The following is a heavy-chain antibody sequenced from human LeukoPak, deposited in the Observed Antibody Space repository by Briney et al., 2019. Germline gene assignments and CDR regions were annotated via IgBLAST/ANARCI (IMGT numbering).Heavy chain of an antibody. D-gene: IGHD3-10*01. Sequence: KTSETLSLTCGVSSEFFSGYYWGWIRQPPGKGLEWIGYIYYSGSTNYNPSLKSRVTISVDTSKNQFSLKLSSVTAADTAVYYCARAPQGSGSYYKGFDYWGQGTLVTVSS. CDR2: IYYSGST. J-gene: IGHJ4*02. CDR1: SEFFSGYY. CDR3: ARAPQGSGSYYKGFDY. V-gene: IGHV4-59*01.